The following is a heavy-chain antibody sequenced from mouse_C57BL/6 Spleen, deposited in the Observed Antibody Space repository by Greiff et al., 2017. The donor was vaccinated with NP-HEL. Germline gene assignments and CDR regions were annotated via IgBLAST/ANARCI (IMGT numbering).Heavy chain of an antibody. D-gene: IGHD4-1*01. Sequence: QVTLKESGAELVRPGASVTLSCKASGYTFTDYEMHWVKQTPVHGLEWIGAIDPETGGTAYNQKFKGKAILTADKSSSTAYMELRSLTSEDSAVYYCTRRAHWDWFAYWGQGTLVTVSA. CDR3: TRRAHWDWFAY. CDR2: IDPETGGT. V-gene: IGHV1-15*01. CDR1: GYTFTDYE. J-gene: IGHJ3*01.